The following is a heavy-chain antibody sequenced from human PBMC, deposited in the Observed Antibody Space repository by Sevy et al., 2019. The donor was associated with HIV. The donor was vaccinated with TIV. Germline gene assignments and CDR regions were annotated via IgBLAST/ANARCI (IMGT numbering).Heavy chain of an antibody. V-gene: IGHV3-33*01. Sequence: GGSLRLSCAASGFAFNTFGMHWVRRAPGKGLVWVAFISFDENIEYYADSVKGRFTISRDNSKNMLYLQMNSLRAEDTAMYYCARDRYCSTSRCYNWIDPWGQGTLVTVSS. CDR1: GFAFNTFG. D-gene: IGHD2-2*01. CDR2: ISFDENIE. J-gene: IGHJ5*02. CDR3: ARDRYCSTSRCYNWIDP.